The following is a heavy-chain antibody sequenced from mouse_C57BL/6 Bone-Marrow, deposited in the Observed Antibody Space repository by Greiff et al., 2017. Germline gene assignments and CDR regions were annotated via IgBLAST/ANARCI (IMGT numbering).Heavy chain of an antibody. Sequence: DVKLVESGGGLVKPGGSLKLSCAASGFTFSSYTMSWVRQTPEKRLAWVATISGGGGNTYYPDSVKGRFTISRDNAKNTLYLQMSSLRSEDTALYYCARLRTGYFDVWGTGTTVTVSS. J-gene: IGHJ1*03. CDR1: GFTFSSYT. CDR2: ISGGGGNT. CDR3: ARLRTGYFDV. V-gene: IGHV5-9*01.